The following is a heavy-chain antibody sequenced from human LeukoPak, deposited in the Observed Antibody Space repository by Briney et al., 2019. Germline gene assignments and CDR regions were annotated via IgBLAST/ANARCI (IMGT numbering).Heavy chain of an antibody. Sequence: SETLSLTCTVSGGSISSYYWSWIRQPPGKGLEWIGYIYYSGSTNYNPSLKSRVTISVDTSKNQFSLKLSSVTAADTAVYYCARLRITIFGVAPQGYGMDVWGQGTTVTVSS. CDR1: GGSISSYY. CDR3: ARLRITIFGVAPQGYGMDV. CDR2: IYYSGST. V-gene: IGHV4-59*08. D-gene: IGHD3-3*01. J-gene: IGHJ6*02.